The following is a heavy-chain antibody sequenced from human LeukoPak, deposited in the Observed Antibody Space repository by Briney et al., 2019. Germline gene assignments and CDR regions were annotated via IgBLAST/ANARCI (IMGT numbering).Heavy chain of an antibody. V-gene: IGHV1-46*01. CDR2: INPSSGST. J-gene: IGHJ3*02. CDR3: ARPQSLFRNYDAFDI. Sequence: ASVTVSCKASGYTFTSQYVYWVRQAPGQGLEWMGIINPSSGSTNYAQKFQGRVTMTRDTSTSTVYMELSSLRSEDTAVYYCARPQSLFRNYDAFDIWGQGTMVTVSS. D-gene: IGHD2-21*01. CDR1: GYTFTSQY.